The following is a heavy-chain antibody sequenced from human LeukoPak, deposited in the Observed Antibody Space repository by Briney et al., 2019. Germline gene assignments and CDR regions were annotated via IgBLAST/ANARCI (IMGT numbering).Heavy chain of an antibody. D-gene: IGHD1-26*01. Sequence: GGSLRLSCAASGFPYNVQTMSWVRQAPGKGLDWVASMREDGRVIYYVDSVKGRFTTSRDNAKKSLYLQMNSLRAEDTAVYYCARGGATRGRFENWGQGTRVTVAS. CDR2: MREDGRVI. CDR1: GFPYNVQT. V-gene: IGHV3-7*01. J-gene: IGHJ4*02. CDR3: ARGGATRGRFEN.